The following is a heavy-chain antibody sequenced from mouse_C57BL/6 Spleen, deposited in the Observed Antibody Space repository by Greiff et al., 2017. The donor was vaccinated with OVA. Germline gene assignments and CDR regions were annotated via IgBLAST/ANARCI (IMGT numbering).Heavy chain of an antibody. J-gene: IGHJ3*01. V-gene: IGHV1-9*01. CDR1: GYTFTGYW. D-gene: IGHD2-5*01. CDR3: ARAYYSNYVFFAY. Sequence: QVQLKQSGAELMKPGASVKLSCKATGYTFTGYWIEWVKQRPGHGLEWIGEILPGSGSTNYNEKFKGKATFTADTSSNTAYMQLSSLTTEDSAIYYCARAYYSNYVFFAYWGQGTLVTVSA. CDR2: ILPGSGST.